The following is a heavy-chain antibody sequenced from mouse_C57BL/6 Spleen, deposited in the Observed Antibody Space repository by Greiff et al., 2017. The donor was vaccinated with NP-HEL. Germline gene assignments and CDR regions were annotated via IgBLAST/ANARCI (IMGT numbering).Heavy chain of an antibody. V-gene: IGHV1-18*01. CDR2: INPNNGGT. J-gene: IGHJ4*01. CDR1: GYTFTDYN. Sequence: EVQRVESGPELVKPGASVKIPCKASGYTFTDYNMDWVKQSHGKSLEWIGDINPNNGGTIYNQKFKGKATLTVDKSTSTAYMELRSLTSEDTAVYYCARSQGNSMDYWGQGTSVTVSS. CDR3: ARSQGNSMDY.